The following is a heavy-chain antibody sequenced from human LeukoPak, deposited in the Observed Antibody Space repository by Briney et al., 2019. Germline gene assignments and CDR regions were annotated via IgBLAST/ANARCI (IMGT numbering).Heavy chain of an antibody. J-gene: IGHJ4*02. CDR1: GFTFSSYA. D-gene: IGHD3-9*01. CDR3: AKWVSFDWFPIDY. V-gene: IGHV3-23*01. CDR2: ISGSGGST. Sequence: PGGSLRLSCVASGFTFSSYAMGWVRQAPGKGLAWVSGISGSGGSTYYPDSVKGRFTISRDNSKNTLYLQMNSLRAEDTAVYYCAKWVSFDWFPIDYWGQGTLVSVSS.